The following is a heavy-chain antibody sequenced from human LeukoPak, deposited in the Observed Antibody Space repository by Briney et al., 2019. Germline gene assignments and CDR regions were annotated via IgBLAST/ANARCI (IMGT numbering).Heavy chain of an antibody. CDR2: IYYSGST. CDR1: GGSISSHY. D-gene: IGHD1-26*01. Sequence: SETLSLTCTVSGGSISSHYWRWIRQPPGKGLEWIGYIYYSGSTNYNPSLKSRVTISVDTSKNQFSLKLSSVTAADTAVYYCARSIVGATEGHFDYWGQGTLVTVSS. CDR3: ARSIVGATEGHFDY. J-gene: IGHJ4*02. V-gene: IGHV4-59*11.